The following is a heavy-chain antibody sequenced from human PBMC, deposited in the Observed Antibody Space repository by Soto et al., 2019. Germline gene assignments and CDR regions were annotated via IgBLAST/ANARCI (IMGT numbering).Heavy chain of an antibody. CDR2: ISYDGSDK. J-gene: IGHJ6*02. CDR1: GFTFSSYG. Sequence: QVQLVESGGGVVQPGRSLRLSCAASGFTFSSYGMHWVRQAPGRGLEWVAVISYDGSDKSYAGSVKGRFTISRDNSKNTLYLQMISLRAEDTAVYYCAKSRGSGNNGMDVWGQGTTVTVSS. V-gene: IGHV3-30*18. D-gene: IGHD3-10*01. CDR3: AKSRGSGNNGMDV.